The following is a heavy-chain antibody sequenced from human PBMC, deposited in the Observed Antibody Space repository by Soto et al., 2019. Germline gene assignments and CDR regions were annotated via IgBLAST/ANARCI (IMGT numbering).Heavy chain of an antibody. Sequence: ASETLSLTCTVSGGSISSYYWSWIRQPPGKGLEWIGYIYYSGSTNYNPSLKSRVTISVDTSKNQFSLKLSSVTAADTAVYYCARVYLAYSRSSGNYFDYSGQATLVTVSS. V-gene: IGHV4-59*01. CDR3: ARVYLAYSRSSGNYFDY. CDR2: IYYSGST. D-gene: IGHD6-6*01. CDR1: GGSISSYY. J-gene: IGHJ4*02.